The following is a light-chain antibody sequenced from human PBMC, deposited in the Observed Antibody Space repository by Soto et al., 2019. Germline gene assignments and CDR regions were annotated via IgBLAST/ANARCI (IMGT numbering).Light chain of an antibody. CDR1: QSVLYSSNGKNY. CDR2: WAS. J-gene: IGKJ5*01. Sequence: DIVLTQSPDSLAVSLGGRATIKCKSSQSVLYSSNGKNYLAWYQQKPGQPPNLLIYWASTRKSGVPVRFSGSGSGTDFTLTISSLQAEDVAVYYCQQYDTLPITFGQGTRLEIK. CDR3: QQYDTLPIT. V-gene: IGKV4-1*01.